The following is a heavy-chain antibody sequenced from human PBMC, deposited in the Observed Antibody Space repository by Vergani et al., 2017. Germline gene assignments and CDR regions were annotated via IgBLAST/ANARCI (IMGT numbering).Heavy chain of an antibody. J-gene: IGHJ5*02. CDR2: IFPIFGTA. V-gene: IGHV1-69*01. D-gene: IGHD5-12*01. CDR3: ARELGRGYSGYDYWFDP. Sequence: QVQLVQSGAEVKKPGSSVKVSCKASGGTFSSYAISWVRQAPGQGLEWMGGIFPIFGTANYAQKFQGRVTITADESTSTAYMELSSLRSEDTAVYYCARELGRGYSGYDYWFDPWGQGTLVTVSS. CDR1: GGTFSSYA.